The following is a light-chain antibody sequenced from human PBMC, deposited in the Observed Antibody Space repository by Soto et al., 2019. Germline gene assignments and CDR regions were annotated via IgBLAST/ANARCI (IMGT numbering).Light chain of an antibody. Sequence: QSVLTQPPSVSGSPGQSVTISCTGTSSDVGSYNRVSWYQQPPGTAPKVMIYEVSNRPSGVPDRFSGSKSGNTASLTISGLQAEDEADYYCSLYTSSSTYVFGTGTKVTV. J-gene: IGLJ1*01. V-gene: IGLV2-18*01. CDR2: EVS. CDR1: SSDVGSYNR. CDR3: SLYTSSSTYV.